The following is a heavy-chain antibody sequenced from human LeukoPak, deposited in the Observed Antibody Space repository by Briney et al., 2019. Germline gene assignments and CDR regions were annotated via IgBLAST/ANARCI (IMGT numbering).Heavy chain of an antibody. V-gene: IGHV3-7*01. CDR2: IKPGGGET. CDR3: ATYRHLPY. J-gene: IGHJ4*02. D-gene: IGHD2-2*02. Sequence: GGSLRLSCAASGFTFSNSWMTWVRQAPGKGLECVANIKPGGGETYYVDSVKGRFTVSRDNAKNSLYLQMTSLRAEDTALYYCATYRHLPYWGQGTLVTVSS. CDR1: GFTFSNSW.